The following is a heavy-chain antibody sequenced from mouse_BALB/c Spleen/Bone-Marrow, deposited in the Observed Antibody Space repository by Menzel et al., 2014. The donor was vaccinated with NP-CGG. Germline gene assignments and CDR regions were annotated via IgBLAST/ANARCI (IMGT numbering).Heavy chain of an antibody. D-gene: IGHD1-1*01. V-gene: IGHV5-17*02. J-gene: IGHJ1*01. Sequence: EVMLVESGGGLVQPGGSRKLSCAASGFTFSGFGMHWVRQAPEKGLVWVAYISRGSSTIYYADTVKGRFTISRDNPKNTLFLQMASLRSEDTAMYYCARSGITTGSYWYFDIWGAGTTVTVSS. CDR3: ARSGITTGSYWYFDI. CDR1: GFTFSGFG. CDR2: ISRGSSTI.